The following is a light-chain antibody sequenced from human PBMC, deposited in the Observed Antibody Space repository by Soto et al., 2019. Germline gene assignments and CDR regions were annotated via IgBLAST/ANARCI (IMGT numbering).Light chain of an antibody. Sequence: EIVLTQSPGTLSLSPGERATLSCRASQSVSNNYLAWYQQKPGQAPRLLIYGASNRATGIPDRFSGSGSGTDFTLTISRLEPEDFAVYYCQHRMNWPLTFGQGTRLEI. CDR1: QSVSNNY. J-gene: IGKJ5*01. CDR2: GAS. CDR3: QHRMNWPLT. V-gene: IGKV3D-20*02.